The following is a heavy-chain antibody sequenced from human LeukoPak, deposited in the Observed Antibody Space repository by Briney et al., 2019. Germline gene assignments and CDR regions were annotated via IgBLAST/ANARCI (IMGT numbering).Heavy chain of an antibody. CDR3: ARGGPLDWNDWAPLDY. J-gene: IGHJ4*02. Sequence: PSQTLSLTCAISGDSVSSNSAAWNWIRQSPSRGLEWLGRTYYRSKWYNDYAVSVKSRITINPDTSKNQFSLQLNSVTPEDTAVYYCARGGPLDWNDWAPLDYWGQGTLVTVSS. CDR1: GDSVSSNSAA. V-gene: IGHV6-1*01. CDR2: TYYRSKWYN. D-gene: IGHD1-1*01.